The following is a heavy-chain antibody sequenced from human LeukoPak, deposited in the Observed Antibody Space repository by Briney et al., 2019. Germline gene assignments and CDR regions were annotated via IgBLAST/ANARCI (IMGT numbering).Heavy chain of an antibody. V-gene: IGHV3-11*01. J-gene: IGHJ4*02. CDR3: TRGHWGLDY. Sequence: PGGSLRLSCAASGLTFSDHYMTWIRQAPGKGLEWVSYMSKSGDIIYYADSVRGRFTMSRDNAKNSLYLQMNNLRAEDTAVYYCTRGHWGLDYWGQGTLVTVSS. CDR1: GLTFSDHY. CDR2: MSKSGDII. D-gene: IGHD7-27*01.